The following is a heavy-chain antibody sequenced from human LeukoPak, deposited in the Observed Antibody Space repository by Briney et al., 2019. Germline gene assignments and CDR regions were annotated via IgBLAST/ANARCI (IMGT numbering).Heavy chain of an antibody. CDR1: GFTFSAYS. V-gene: IGHV3-48*02. CDR3: ARSFIAVAGYDAFDI. D-gene: IGHD6-19*01. CDR2: ISSRSFTI. J-gene: IGHJ3*02. Sequence: PGGSLRLSCAASGFTFSAYSMNWVRQAPGKGLDWVSYISSRSFTIYYTDSVKDRFAITRDNDKNSLYLELNSLRDDDTAVYYCARSFIAVAGYDAFDIWGQGTVVTVSS.